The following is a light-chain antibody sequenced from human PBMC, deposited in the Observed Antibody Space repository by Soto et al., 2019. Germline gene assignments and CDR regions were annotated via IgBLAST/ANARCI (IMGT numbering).Light chain of an antibody. CDR1: SSDVGGYNY. V-gene: IGLV2-14*01. CDR2: DVS. CDR3: SSYTNSSSSPVV. J-gene: IGLJ2*01. Sequence: QSVLTQPASVSGSPGQSITISCTGTSSDVGGYNYVSWYQQHPVKAPKLMIYDVSDRPSGVSNRFSGSKSGNTASLTISGLQDEDEADYYCSSYTNSSSSPVVFGGGTKLTVL.